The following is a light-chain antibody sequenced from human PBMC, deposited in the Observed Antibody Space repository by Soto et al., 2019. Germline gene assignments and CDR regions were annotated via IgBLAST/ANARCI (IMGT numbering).Light chain of an antibody. J-gene: IGKJ2*01. CDR3: QQSYSTPYT. CDR1: QSISNY. CDR2: AAS. V-gene: IGKV1-39*01. Sequence: DIQMTQSPSSLSASVGDRVTISCRARQSISNYLNWYQQKPGKAPKLLIYAASSLQSGVPSRFSGSGSGTDFTLTISSLQPEDFATYYYQQSYSTPYTFAQGTKLEIK.